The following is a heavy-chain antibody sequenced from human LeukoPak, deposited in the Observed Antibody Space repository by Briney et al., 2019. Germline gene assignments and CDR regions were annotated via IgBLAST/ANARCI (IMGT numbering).Heavy chain of an antibody. CDR2: INPNSGGT. CDR1: GYTFTGYY. Sequence: ASVKVSCKASGYTFTGYYMHWVRQAPGQGLEWMGWINPNSGGTNYAQKFQGRVTMTRDTSISTAYMELSRLRSDDTAVYYCARVRGSSTSLGMDVWGKGTTVTVSS. V-gene: IGHV1-2*02. D-gene: IGHD2-2*01. J-gene: IGHJ6*04. CDR3: ARVRGSSTSLGMDV.